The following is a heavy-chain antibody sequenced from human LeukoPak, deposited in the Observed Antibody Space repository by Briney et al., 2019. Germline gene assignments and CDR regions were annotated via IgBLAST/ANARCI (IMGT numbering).Heavy chain of an antibody. CDR2: ISGGGGET. D-gene: IGHD1-26*01. CDR1: GFTFSSYS. Sequence: GGSLRLSCAASGFTFSSYSMSWVRQAPGKGLEWVSVISGGGGETFYADSVKGRFTISRDNSKNTLYLQMNSLRVEDTAVYYCAKGRTLVGGSTRSYDYWGQGTLVTVSS. V-gene: IGHV3-23*01. CDR3: AKGRTLVGGSTRSYDY. J-gene: IGHJ4*02.